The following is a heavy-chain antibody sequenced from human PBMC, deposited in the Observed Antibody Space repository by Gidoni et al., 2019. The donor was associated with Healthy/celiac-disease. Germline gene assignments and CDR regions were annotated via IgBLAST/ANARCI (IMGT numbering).Heavy chain of an antibody. CDR1: GFTVSSYA. Sequence: EVQLLESGGGLVQPGGSLSLPCAASGFTVSSYAMGWVRQAPGKGLEWVSAIGGSGGSTYYADSVKGRFTISRDNSKNTLYLQMKSLRAEDTAVYYCAKDRERYSSGWYFGDYWGQGTLVTVSS. D-gene: IGHD6-19*01. V-gene: IGHV3-23*01. CDR2: IGGSGGST. J-gene: IGHJ4*02. CDR3: AKDRERYSSGWYFGDY.